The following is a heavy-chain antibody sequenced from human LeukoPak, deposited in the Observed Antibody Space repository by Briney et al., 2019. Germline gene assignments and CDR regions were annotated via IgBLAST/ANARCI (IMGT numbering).Heavy chain of an antibody. CDR1: GFTSSSYG. D-gene: IGHD5-18*01. V-gene: IGHV3-30*18. J-gene: IGHJ6*02. CDR3: AKDLRAVDSSMVAYFYGMDV. Sequence: GGSLRLSCAASGFTSSSYGMHWVRQAPGKGLEWVAVISYDGNKKYYGDSLKGRFTVFRDNSENTVYLQMNSLRGEDTAVYYCAKDLRAVDSSMVAYFYGMDVWGQGTTVTVSS. CDR2: ISYDGNKK.